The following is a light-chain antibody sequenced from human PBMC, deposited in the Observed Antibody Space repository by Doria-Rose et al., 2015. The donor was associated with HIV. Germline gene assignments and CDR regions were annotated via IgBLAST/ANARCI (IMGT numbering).Light chain of an antibody. V-gene: IGLV2-23*02. J-gene: IGLJ3*02. Sequence: QSALIQPASVSGSPGQSITISCTGTSSDVGSYNLVSWYQQYPGKAPKLMIFEVSKRPSGISNRFSGSKPGNTASLTISGLQAEDEADYYCYSYVGSSTVVFGGGTKLTVL. CDR1: SSDVGSYNL. CDR2: EVS. CDR3: YSYVGSSTVV.